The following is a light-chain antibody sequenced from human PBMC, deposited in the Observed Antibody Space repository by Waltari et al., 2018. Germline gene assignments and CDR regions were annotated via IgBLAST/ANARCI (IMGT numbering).Light chain of an antibody. CDR3: QQYNSYPVI. CDR1: QNINTN. Sequence: DIQMTQSPSTLSASVGDRVIITCRASQNINTNLAWYQQKPGGDPKVQIHKTSKLDSVVPSRFSGSRSGTEFTLTISSLQPDDFATYYCQQYNSYPVIFGGGTTVEIK. J-gene: IGKJ4*01. V-gene: IGKV1-5*03. CDR2: KTS.